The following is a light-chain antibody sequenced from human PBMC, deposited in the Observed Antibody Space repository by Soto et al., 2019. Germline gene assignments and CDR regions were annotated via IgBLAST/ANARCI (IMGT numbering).Light chain of an antibody. J-gene: IGKJ4*01. Sequence: EVVMTQSPGTLSVSTGEGATLSCRASHSVDSNLAWYQQKPGQAPRLLMYGSATRPSGIPGRFSGSGSGTEFTLPIGRLQSEDFAVYDCQQYDSWHLSFGGGTKVEIK. V-gene: IGKV3D-15*01. CDR2: GSA. CDR3: QQYDSWHLS. CDR1: HSVDSN.